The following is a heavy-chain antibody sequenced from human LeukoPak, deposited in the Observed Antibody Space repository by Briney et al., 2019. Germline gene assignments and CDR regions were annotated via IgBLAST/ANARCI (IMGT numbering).Heavy chain of an antibody. Sequence: GGSLRLSCAASGFTFSSYAMSWVRQAPGKGLEWVSAISGSGGSTYYADSVKGRFTISRDNSKNTLYLQMNSLRAEGTAVYYCAKDGYHSGSYRLFDYWGQGTLVTVSS. V-gene: IGHV3-23*01. CDR3: AKDGYHSGSYRLFDY. CDR1: GFTFSSYA. CDR2: ISGSGGST. J-gene: IGHJ4*02. D-gene: IGHD1-26*01.